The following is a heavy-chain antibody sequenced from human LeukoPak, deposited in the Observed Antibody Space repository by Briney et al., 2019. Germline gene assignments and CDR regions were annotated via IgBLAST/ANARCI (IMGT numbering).Heavy chain of an antibody. D-gene: IGHD4-17*01. CDR1: GGSISSYS. J-gene: IGHJ4*02. Sequence: SETLSLTCTVSGGSISSYSWTWIRQHPGKELEWIGYIYYSGSTNHNPSLKSRVTISIDTSKNQFSLKLSSVTAADTAVYYCARQRHEGDYYSWGQGTLVIVSS. CDR2: IYYSGST. CDR3: ARQRHEGDYYS. V-gene: IGHV4-59*08.